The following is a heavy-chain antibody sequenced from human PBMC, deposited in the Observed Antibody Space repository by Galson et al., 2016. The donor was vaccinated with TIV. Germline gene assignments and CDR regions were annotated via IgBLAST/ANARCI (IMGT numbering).Heavy chain of an antibody. V-gene: IGHV5-51*03. J-gene: IGHJ6*03. CDR1: GYSFTTHW. Sequence: QSGAEVKQSGESLKISCKASGYSFTTHWIGWVRQMPGKGLEWMGIIYPGDSDTRYSPSFQGQVTTSADKSISTAYLQWSALRASDTAMYYCARSPADPQYSYYYIDVWGKGTTVTVSS. CDR2: IYPGDSDT. CDR3: ARSPADPQYSYYYIDV.